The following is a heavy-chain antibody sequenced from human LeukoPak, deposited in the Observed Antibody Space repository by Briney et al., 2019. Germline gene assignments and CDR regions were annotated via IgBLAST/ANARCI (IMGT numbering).Heavy chain of an antibody. Sequence: ASVKVSCKASGYTFTSYGISWVRQAPGQGLEWMGWISAYSGNTNYAQKLQGRATMTTDTSTSTAYMELRSLRSDDTAVYYCAREFTMVRGVIISYGMDVWGQGTTVTVSS. CDR1: GYTFTSYG. CDR2: ISAYSGNT. V-gene: IGHV1-18*01. CDR3: AREFTMVRGVIISYGMDV. J-gene: IGHJ6*02. D-gene: IGHD3-10*01.